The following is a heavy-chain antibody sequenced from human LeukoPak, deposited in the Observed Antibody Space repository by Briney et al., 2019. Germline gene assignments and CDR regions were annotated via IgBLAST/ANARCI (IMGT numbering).Heavy chain of an antibody. CDR2: ISGGGDGT. J-gene: IGHJ4*02. D-gene: IGHD3-10*01. CDR1: GFTFSTYA. CDR3: AKDLHGSGTYFDY. V-gene: IGHV3-23*01. Sequence: GGSLRLSCAASGFTFSTYAMTWVRQAPGQGLEWVSTISGGGDGTHYADSVKGRFTISRDNSKNTLYLQMSNLRADDTAVYYCAKDLHGSGTYFDYWGQGTLVPVSS.